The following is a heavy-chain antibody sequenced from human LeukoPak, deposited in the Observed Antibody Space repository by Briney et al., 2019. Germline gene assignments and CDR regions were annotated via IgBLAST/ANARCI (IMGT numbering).Heavy chain of an antibody. CDR2: IRYDGSNK. V-gene: IGHV3-30*02. J-gene: IGHJ5*02. Sequence: PGGSLRLSCAASGFTFSSYGMHWVRQAPGKGLEWVAFIRYDGSNKYYADSVKGRFTISRDNSKNTLYLQMNSLRAEDTAVYYCAKGGYCSGGSCKWFDPWGQGTLVTVSS. CDR3: AKGGYCSGGSCKWFDP. D-gene: IGHD2-15*01. CDR1: GFTFSSYG.